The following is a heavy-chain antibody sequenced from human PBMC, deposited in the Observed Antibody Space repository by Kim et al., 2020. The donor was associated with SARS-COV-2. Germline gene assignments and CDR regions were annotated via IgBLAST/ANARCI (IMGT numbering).Heavy chain of an antibody. CDR1: GGSFSGYY. CDR3: ARGPSHSLRYSGYDYYYYYYGMDV. CDR2: INHSGST. V-gene: IGHV4-34*01. Sequence: SETLSLTCAVYGGSFSGYYWSWIRQPQGKGLEWIGEINHSGSTNYNPYLKSRVTISVDTSKNQFSLKLSSVTAADTAVYYCARGPSHSLRYSGYDYYYYYYGMDVWGQGTTVTVSS. J-gene: IGHJ6*02. D-gene: IGHD5-12*01.